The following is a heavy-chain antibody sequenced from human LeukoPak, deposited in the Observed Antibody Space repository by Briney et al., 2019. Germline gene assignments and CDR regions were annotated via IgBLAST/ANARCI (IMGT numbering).Heavy chain of an antibody. Sequence: GGSLRLSCAASGFTFDDYAMRWVRQAPGKGLEWVSGISWNSGSIGYADSVQGRFTISRDNAKNSLYLQMNSLSAEDMALYYCAKDSIAVARGYFQHWGQGTLVSVSS. V-gene: IGHV3-9*03. CDR3: AKDSIAVARGYFQH. D-gene: IGHD6-19*01. CDR2: ISWNSGSI. CDR1: GFTFDDYA. J-gene: IGHJ1*01.